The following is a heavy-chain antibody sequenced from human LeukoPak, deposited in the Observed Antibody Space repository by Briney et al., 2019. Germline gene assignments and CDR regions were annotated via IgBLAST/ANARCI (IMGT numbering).Heavy chain of an antibody. V-gene: IGHV1-69*05. CDR2: IIPIFGTA. J-gene: IGHJ4*02. CDR1: GGTLSSYA. CDR3: ARGAAGPEGDWNY. Sequence: SVKVSCKASGGTLSSYAISWVRQAPGQGLEWMGKIIPIFGTANYAQKFQGRVTITTDESTSTAYMELSSLRSEDTAVYYCARGAAGPEGDWNYWGQGTLVTVSS. D-gene: IGHD6-13*01.